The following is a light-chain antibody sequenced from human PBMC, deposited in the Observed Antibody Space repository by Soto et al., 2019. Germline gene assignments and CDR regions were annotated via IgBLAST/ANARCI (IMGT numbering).Light chain of an antibody. V-gene: IGKV3-20*01. CDR2: GAS. Sequence: EIVLVQSPGTLSLSPGERATLSCRASQSVSNNYLAWYQQKPGQAPRLLIYGASSRATGVPDRFSGSGTGTDFSLTITSLEPEAFAVYYCQQYGVSPLMFTFGQGTKVGVK. CDR1: QSVSNNY. CDR3: QQYGVSPLMFT. J-gene: IGKJ2*01.